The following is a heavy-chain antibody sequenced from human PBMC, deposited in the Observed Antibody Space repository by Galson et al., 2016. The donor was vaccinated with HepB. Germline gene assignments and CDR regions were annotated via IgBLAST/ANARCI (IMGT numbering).Heavy chain of an antibody. D-gene: IGHD5-18*01. Sequence: CAISGDSVSSSSAAWSWIRQSPSRGLEWLGRTYYRSKWYNDYPVSVKSRITISPDTSKNQFSLQLNSVTPEDTAMYFCAREPSDTTMVTIDYWGQGTLVTVSS. V-gene: IGHV6-1*01. CDR1: GDSVSSSSAA. CDR2: TYYRSKWYN. J-gene: IGHJ4*02. CDR3: AREPSDTTMVTIDY.